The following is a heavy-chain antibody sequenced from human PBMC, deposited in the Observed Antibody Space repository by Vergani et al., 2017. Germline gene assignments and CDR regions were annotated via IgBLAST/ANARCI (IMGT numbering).Heavy chain of an antibody. V-gene: IGHV3-30*02. CDR3: AKEDLYHCSGPYVDAFDV. D-gene: IGHD2-15*01. CDR1: GFIFNDYG. Sequence: QVQLVESGGGVVQPGGSLRLSCAASGFIFNDYGLHWVRQSPVKGLEWVAFIRYGGSEKFYVESVKGRFTTSRDDSKNTLYLQMNSLRPDDTAIYYCAKEDLYHCSGPYVDAFDVWGRGTMVIVSS. CDR2: IRYGGSEK. J-gene: IGHJ3*01.